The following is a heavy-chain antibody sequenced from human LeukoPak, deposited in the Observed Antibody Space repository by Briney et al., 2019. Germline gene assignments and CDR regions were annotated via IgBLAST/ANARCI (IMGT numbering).Heavy chain of an antibody. CDR3: ARLFLAEQNDY. CDR2: IYPYDSDT. Sequence: GASLKISCKASGYSFISHWIGWVRPRPGQGLEFMGIIYPYDSDTKYSPSLQGQVTISVDKSISITYLQWRSLKASDTAMYYCARLFLAEQNDYWGQGTLVTVSS. D-gene: IGHD2/OR15-2a*01. J-gene: IGHJ4*02. V-gene: IGHV5-51*01. CDR1: GYSFISHW.